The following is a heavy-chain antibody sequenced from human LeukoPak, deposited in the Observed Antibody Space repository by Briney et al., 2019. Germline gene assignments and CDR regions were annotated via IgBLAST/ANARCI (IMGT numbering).Heavy chain of an antibody. CDR1: GGSISSSSYC. V-gene: IGHV4-39*01. CDR2: IYYSGST. CDR3: ARLRDYYYNYMDV. Sequence: SSETLSLTCTVSGGSISSSSYCWGWLRQPPGKGLEWIGSIYYSGSTYYNPSLKSRVTISVDTSKIQISLKLNSVTAADTAVYYCARLRDYYYNYMDVWGKGTTVTISS. J-gene: IGHJ6*03.